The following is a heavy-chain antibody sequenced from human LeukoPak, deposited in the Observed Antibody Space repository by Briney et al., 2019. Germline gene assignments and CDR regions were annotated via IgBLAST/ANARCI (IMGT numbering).Heavy chain of an antibody. Sequence: GGSLRLSCSASGFTFNKYWMSWIRQLPGQGLEWVANVNQDGTQKYYVDSVKGRFTNSRDIARNLLYLQMNSLRAEDTAVYYCVRDVSSGWAFDYWGHGTLVTVSS. J-gene: IGHJ4*01. V-gene: IGHV3-7*01. CDR1: GFTFNKYW. D-gene: IGHD6-19*01. CDR2: VNQDGTQK. CDR3: VRDVSSGWAFDY.